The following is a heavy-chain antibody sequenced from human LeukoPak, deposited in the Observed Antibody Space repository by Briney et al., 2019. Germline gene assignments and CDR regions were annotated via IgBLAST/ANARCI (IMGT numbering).Heavy chain of an antibody. CDR3: ARHRPDCSGGSCYSYYYYYYMDV. CDR1: GYSFTSYW. D-gene: IGHD2-15*01. CDR2: IYPGDSDT. Sequence: GESLQISCQGSGYSFTSYWIGWVRQLPGKGLEWMGIIYPGDSDTRYSPSFQGQVTISADKSISTAYLQWSSLKASDTAMYYCARHRPDCSGGSCYSYYYYYYMDVWGKGTTVTVSS. J-gene: IGHJ6*03. V-gene: IGHV5-51*01.